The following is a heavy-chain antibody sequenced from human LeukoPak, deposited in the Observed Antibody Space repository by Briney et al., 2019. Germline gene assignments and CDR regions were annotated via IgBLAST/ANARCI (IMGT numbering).Heavy chain of an antibody. D-gene: IGHD5-24*01. CDR3: AKARDGYNPFFDY. J-gene: IGHJ4*02. V-gene: IGHV3-30*02. CDR1: GFTFSSYG. CDR2: IRYDGSNK. Sequence: GRSLRLSCAASGFTFSSYGMHWVCQVPGKGVVWVAFIRYDGSNKYYADSVKGRFTISRDNSKNTLYLQMNSLRAEDTAVYYCAKARDGYNPFFDYWGQGTLVTVSS.